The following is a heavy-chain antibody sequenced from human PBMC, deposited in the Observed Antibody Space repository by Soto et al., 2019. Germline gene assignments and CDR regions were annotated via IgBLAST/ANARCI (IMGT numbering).Heavy chain of an antibody. Sequence: QVQLVQSGAEVKKPGASVKVSCKASGYTFTSYGISWVRQAPGQGLEWMGWISAYNGNTNYAQKLQGRVTMTTDTSTSTAYMELRSLRSDDTAVYYCARDSYRYDIVVLPALFDYWGQGTLVTVSS. J-gene: IGHJ4*02. CDR3: ARDSYRYDIVVLPALFDY. CDR2: ISAYNGNT. V-gene: IGHV1-18*01. CDR1: GYTFTSYG. D-gene: IGHD2-2*01.